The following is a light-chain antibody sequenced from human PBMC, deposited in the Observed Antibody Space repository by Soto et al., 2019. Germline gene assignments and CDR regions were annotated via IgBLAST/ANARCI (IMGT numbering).Light chain of an antibody. CDR2: DVS. V-gene: IGKV3-11*01. CDR1: QSVSSY. Sequence: EVVLTQSPVTLSLSPGERATLSCRASQSVSSYLAWYQQKPGQAPRLLIYDVSNRATGIPARFSGSGSGTDFTLTISSLEPEDFAVYYCQQYNDWPPITFGQGTRLEIK. CDR3: QQYNDWPPIT. J-gene: IGKJ5*01.